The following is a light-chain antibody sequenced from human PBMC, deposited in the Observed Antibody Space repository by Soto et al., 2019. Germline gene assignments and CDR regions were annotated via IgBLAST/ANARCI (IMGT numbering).Light chain of an antibody. CDR3: QQSYSAPPLT. CDR1: QSISKY. V-gene: IGKV1-39*01. Sequence: IQMTQSPSSLSASVGDRVTITCRASQSISKYLTWYQQKPGKAPKLLIYAASSLHSGVPSRFSGSGSGTDFTLTISSLQPEDFATYYCQQSYSAPPLTFGGGTNVEFK. CDR2: AAS. J-gene: IGKJ4*01.